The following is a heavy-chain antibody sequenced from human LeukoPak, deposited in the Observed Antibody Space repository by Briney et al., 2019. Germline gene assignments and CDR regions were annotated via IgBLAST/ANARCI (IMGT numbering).Heavy chain of an antibody. CDR3: AKDRGIAAAGTLSLDV. J-gene: IGHJ6*02. D-gene: IGHD6-13*01. CDR1: GFTFSSYS. V-gene: IGHV3-23*01. CDR2: ISGSDGST. Sequence: PGGSLRLSCAASGFTFSSYSMNWVRQAPGKGLEWVSTISGSDGSTYYADSVKGRFTISRDNSKNTLYLQMNGLRAEDTAVYYCAKDRGIAAAGTLSLDVWGQGTTVTVSS.